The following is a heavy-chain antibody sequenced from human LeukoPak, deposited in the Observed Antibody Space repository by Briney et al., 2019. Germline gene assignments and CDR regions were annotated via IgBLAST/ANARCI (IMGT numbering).Heavy chain of an antibody. J-gene: IGHJ4*02. CDR2: ISSSGSTI. CDR1: GFTFSDYY. V-gene: IGHV3-11*01. Sequence: PGGSLRLSCAASGFTFSDYYMSWIRQAPGKGLEWVSYISSSGSTIYYADSVKGRFTISRDNAKNSLYLRMNSLRAEDTAVYYCARAPSSWLGYFDYWGQGTLVTVSS. CDR3: ARAPSSWLGYFDY. D-gene: IGHD6-13*01.